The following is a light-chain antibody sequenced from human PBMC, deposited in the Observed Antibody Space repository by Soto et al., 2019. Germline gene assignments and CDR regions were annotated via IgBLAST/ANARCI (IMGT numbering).Light chain of an antibody. CDR3: QQYYSYPWT. CDR2: AAS. CDR1: EGVSSY. V-gene: IGKV1-9*01. Sequence: DSHLPPCPSTLSESVGDRCTITCLASEGVSSYVDWYQQKPGKAPKLLIYAASTVQSGVPSRFSGSGSGTDFTLTISCLQSEDFATYYCQQYYSYPWTFGQGTKVDI. J-gene: IGKJ1*01.